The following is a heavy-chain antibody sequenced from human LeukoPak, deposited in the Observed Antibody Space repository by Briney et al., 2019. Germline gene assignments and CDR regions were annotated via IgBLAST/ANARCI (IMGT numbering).Heavy chain of an antibody. V-gene: IGHV3-21*01. CDR2: ISSSSSYI. D-gene: IGHD6-13*01. Sequence: GGSLRLSCAASGFTFSSYSMNWVRQAPGKRLEWVSSISSSSSYIYYADSVKGRFTISRDNAKNSLYLQMNSLRAEDTAVYYCARELRRIAAAGGFDYWGQGTLVTVSS. CDR1: GFTFSSYS. CDR3: ARELRRIAAAGGFDY. J-gene: IGHJ4*02.